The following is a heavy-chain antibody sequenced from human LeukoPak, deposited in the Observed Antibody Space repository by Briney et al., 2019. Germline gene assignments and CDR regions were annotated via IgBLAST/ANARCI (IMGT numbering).Heavy chain of an antibody. CDR3: AKDRGY. Sequence: GGSLRLSCAASGFTFSTFAMTWVRQAPGKGLEWVSAISGSGGTTYFAEAVKGRFTISRDNSKNTLYLQMDSLRAEDTAVYYCAKDRGYWGQGTLVTVSS. J-gene: IGHJ4*02. CDR1: GFTFSTFA. V-gene: IGHV3-23*01. CDR2: ISGSGGTT.